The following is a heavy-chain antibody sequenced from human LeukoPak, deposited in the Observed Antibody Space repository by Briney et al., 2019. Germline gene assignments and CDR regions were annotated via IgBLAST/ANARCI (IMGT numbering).Heavy chain of an antibody. CDR3: ARDRAESNWTYHTLFDS. Sequence: GGSLRLSCEASGFTFRDYWMHWVRQAPGKGLVWVSRINGDESSRAYADSVKGRFTISRDNARNTLYLQMNSLRVEDTAIYYCARDRAESNWTYHTLFDSWGQGTPVTVSS. CDR1: GFTFRDYW. CDR2: INGDESSR. J-gene: IGHJ4*02. D-gene: IGHD1-7*01. V-gene: IGHV3-74*01.